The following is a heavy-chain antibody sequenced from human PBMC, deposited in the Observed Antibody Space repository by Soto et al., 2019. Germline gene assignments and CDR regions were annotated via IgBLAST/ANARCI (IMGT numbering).Heavy chain of an antibody. V-gene: IGHV4-59*12. Sequence: SETLSLTCIVSGGSISNYYWSWIRQPPGKGLEWIGEIYHSGSTNYNPSLKSRVTISVDKSKNQFSLKLSSVTAADTAVYYCAREPAVKHYYYYGMDVWGQGTTVTVSS. CDR3: AREPAVKHYYYYGMDV. CDR2: IYHSGST. J-gene: IGHJ6*02. CDR1: GGSISNYY. D-gene: IGHD2-2*01.